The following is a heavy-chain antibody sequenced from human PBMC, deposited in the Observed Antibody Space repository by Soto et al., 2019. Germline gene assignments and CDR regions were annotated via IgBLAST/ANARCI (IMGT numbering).Heavy chain of an antibody. Sequence: GGSLRLSCAASGFIFSGYAMQWVRQAPGKGLEWVAVISSDGTTKFYADSVKGRFTIARDNSKHMVFLQMNSLRTEDTAVYSCARDFPSSGDFDYWGQGTLVTVS. CDR2: ISSDGTTK. V-gene: IGHV3-30*14. CDR1: GFIFSGYA. J-gene: IGHJ4*02. CDR3: ARDFPSSGDFDY.